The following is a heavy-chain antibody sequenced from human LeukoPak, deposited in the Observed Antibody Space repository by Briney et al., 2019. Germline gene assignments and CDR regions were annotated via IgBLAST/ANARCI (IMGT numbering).Heavy chain of an antibody. D-gene: IGHD3-3*01. CDR2: IYHSGST. V-gene: IGHV4-39*07. CDR3: AKDCGGVIRSGDAFDI. Sequence: PSETLSLTCTVSGGSISSSSYYWGWIRQPPGKGLEWIGEIYHSGSTNYNPSLKSRVTISVDKSKNQFSLKLSSVTAADTAVYYCAKDCGGVIRSGDAFDIWGQGTMVNVSS. CDR1: GGSISSSSYY. J-gene: IGHJ3*02.